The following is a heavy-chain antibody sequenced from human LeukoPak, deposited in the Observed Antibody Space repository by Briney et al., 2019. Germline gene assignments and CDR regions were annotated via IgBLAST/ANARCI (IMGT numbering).Heavy chain of an antibody. J-gene: IGHJ4*02. Sequence: ASVKVSCKASGYTLSDNYLHWVRQAPGQGLEWMGWINTNTGNPTYVQGFTGRFVFSLDTSVSTTYLQISSLKTEDTAVYYCARSLTYGDHPPFDYWGQGTLVTVSS. CDR1: GYTLSDNY. CDR3: ARSLTYGDHPPFDY. V-gene: IGHV7-4-1*02. D-gene: IGHD4-17*01. CDR2: INTNTGNP.